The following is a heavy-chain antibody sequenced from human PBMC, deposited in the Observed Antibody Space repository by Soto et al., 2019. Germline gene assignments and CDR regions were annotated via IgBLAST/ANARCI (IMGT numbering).Heavy chain of an antibody. V-gene: IGHV3-23*01. J-gene: IGHJ6*03. D-gene: IGHD3-16*01. Sequence: GGSLRLSCAASGFTFSSYAMSWVRQAPGKGLEWVSAISGSGGSTYYADSVKGRFTISRDNSKNTLYLQMNSLRAEDTAVYYCAKDVWGDYYYYMDVWGKGTTVTVSS. CDR3: AKDVWGDYYYYMDV. CDR2: ISGSGGST. CDR1: GFTFSSYA.